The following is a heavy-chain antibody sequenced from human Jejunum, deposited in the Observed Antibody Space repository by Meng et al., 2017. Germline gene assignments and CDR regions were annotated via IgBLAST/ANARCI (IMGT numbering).Heavy chain of an antibody. CDR2: INQDETEK. Sequence: GGSLRLSCVASGFSFSSYWMSWVRQTPGKGLEWVANINQDETEKRYVDPVKGRFTISRDNAKNSFYLQMHTLRAVDTALYYCARDPGYGSFDIWGQGTLVTVSS. CDR1: GFSFSSYW. CDR3: ARDPGYGSFDI. D-gene: IGHD1-26*01. V-gene: IGHV3-7*01. J-gene: IGHJ3*02.